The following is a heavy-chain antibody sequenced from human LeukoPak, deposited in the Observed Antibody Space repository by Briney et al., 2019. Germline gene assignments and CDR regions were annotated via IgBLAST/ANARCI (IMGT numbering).Heavy chain of an antibody. Sequence: PGGSLRLSCAASGFTFSSYWMHWVRQAPGKGLVWVSRINSDGSSTSYADSVKGRFTISRDNAKNTLYLQMNSLRAEDTAVYYCARWNWDYASGGSEGFDYWGQGTLVTVSS. D-gene: IGHD2-15*01. V-gene: IGHV3-74*01. CDR3: ARWNWDYASGGSEGFDY. CDR2: INSDGSST. CDR1: GFTFSSYW. J-gene: IGHJ4*02.